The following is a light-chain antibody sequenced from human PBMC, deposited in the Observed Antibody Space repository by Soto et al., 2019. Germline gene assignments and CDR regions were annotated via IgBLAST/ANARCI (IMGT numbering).Light chain of an antibody. Sequence: DIVMTQSPDSLAVSLGERAAINCKSSQSVLYNSNNNTYLAWYQQKPGQPPKLLMYWVFARESGVPERFSGSGSGTDFTLTISSLQAEDVAVYYCQQYYSAPYTFGQGTKLEIK. V-gene: IGKV4-1*01. CDR1: QSVLYNSNNNTY. CDR2: WVF. J-gene: IGKJ2*01. CDR3: QQYYSAPYT.